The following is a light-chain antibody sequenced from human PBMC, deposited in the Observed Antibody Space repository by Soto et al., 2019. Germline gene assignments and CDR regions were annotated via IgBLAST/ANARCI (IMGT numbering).Light chain of an antibody. CDR1: QTVNSN. J-gene: IGKJ4*01. Sequence: EIVMTQSPATLSVSPGERATLSCRVSQTVNSNLAWYQQKPGQAPRLLIYGASTRATGIPARFSGSGSGTEFTLTISSLQSEDFAVYYCQQYNNWPVFGGGTKVEIK. V-gene: IGKV3-15*01. CDR2: GAS. CDR3: QQYNNWPV.